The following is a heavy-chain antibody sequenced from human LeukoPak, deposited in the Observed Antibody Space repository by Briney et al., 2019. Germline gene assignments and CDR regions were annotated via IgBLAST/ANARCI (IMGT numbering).Heavy chain of an antibody. CDR2: IWYDGSNK. J-gene: IGHJ5*02. Sequence: GGSLRLSCAASGFTFSSYGMHWVRQAPGKGLEWVAVIWYDGSNKYYADSVKGRFTLSRDKSKHTLYLQMNSLRAEDTAVYYCARENWFYPWGQGTLVTVSS. CDR1: GFTFSSYG. CDR3: ARENWFYP. V-gene: IGHV3-33*01.